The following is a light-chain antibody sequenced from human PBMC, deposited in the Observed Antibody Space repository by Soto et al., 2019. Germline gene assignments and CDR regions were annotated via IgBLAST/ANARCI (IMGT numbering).Light chain of an antibody. J-gene: IGLJ3*02. Sequence: QSVLTQSPSASASLGASVKLTCTLSSGHSSYAIAWHQQQPEKGPRYLMKLNSDGSHSKGDGIPDRFSGSSSGAERYLTISSLQSEGEADYYCQTWGTGIQVFGRGTKLTVL. CDR1: SGHSSYA. CDR2: LNSDGSH. CDR3: QTWGTGIQV. V-gene: IGLV4-69*01.